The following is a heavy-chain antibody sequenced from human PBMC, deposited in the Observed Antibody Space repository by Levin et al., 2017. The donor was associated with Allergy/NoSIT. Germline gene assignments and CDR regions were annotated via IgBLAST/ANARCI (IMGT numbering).Heavy chain of an antibody. V-gene: IGHV4-4*02. CDR3: ARAPREYYYDSSGYFYYYYGMDV. CDR1: GGSISSSNW. D-gene: IGHD3-22*01. J-gene: IGHJ6*02. CDR2: IYHSGST. Sequence: SETLSLTCAVSGGSISSSNWWSWVRQPPGKGLEWIGEIYHSGSTNYNPSLKSRVTISVDKSKNQFSLKLSSVTAADTAVYYCARAPREYYYDSSGYFYYYYGMDVWGQGTTVTVSS.